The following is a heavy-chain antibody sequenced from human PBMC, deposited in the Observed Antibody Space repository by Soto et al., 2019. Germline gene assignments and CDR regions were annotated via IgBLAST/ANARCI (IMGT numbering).Heavy chain of an antibody. V-gene: IGHV3-21*01. CDR1: GFTFSSYS. CDR3: ARDYCSGGSCPPFDY. D-gene: IGHD2-15*01. J-gene: IGHJ4*02. CDR2: ISSSSSYI. Sequence: EVQLVESGGGLVKPGGSLRLSCAASGFTFSSYSMNWVRQAPGKGLEWVSSISSSSSYIYYADSVKGRFTISRDNAKNSLYLQRNSLRAEDTAVYYCARDYCSGGSCPPFDYWGQGTLVTVSS.